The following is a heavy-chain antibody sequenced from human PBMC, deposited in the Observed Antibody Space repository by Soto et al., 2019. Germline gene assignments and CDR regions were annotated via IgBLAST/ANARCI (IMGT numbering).Heavy chain of an antibody. CDR3: TTGMGYNPRLAY. CDR1: GFTFSDAW. Sequence: GGSLRLSCAASGFTFSDAWINWVRQAPGKGLEWVGRIKSKTDGGTTDYAAPVKGRFTISRDDSKNTLYLQVNSLKTEDTAVYYCTTGMGYNPRLAYWGQGTLVTVSS. J-gene: IGHJ4*02. V-gene: IGHV3-15*07. D-gene: IGHD1-1*01. CDR2: IKSKTDGGTT.